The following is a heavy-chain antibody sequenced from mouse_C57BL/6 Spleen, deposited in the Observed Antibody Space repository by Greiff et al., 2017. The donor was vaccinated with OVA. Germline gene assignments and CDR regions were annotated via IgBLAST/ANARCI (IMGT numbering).Heavy chain of an antibody. V-gene: IGHV1-74*01. Sequence: QVQLQQPGAELVKPGASVKVSCKASGYTFTSYWMHWVKQRPGQGLEWIGRIHPSDSDTNYNQKFKGKATLTVDKSSSTAYMQLSSLISEDSAVYYCAAEGYDYDVSWFAYWGQGTLVTVSA. CDR1: GYTFTSYW. J-gene: IGHJ3*01. D-gene: IGHD2-4*01. CDR2: IHPSDSDT. CDR3: AAEGYDYDVSWFAY.